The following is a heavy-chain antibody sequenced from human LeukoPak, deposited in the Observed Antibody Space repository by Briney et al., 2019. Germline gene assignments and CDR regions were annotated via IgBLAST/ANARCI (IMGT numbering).Heavy chain of an antibody. CDR3: ARISGSYVFDY. D-gene: IGHD1-26*01. Sequence: GGSLRLSCAASGFTFSDYYMSWIRQAPGKGLEWISYISNSTYTNYADSVKGRFTISRDNAKNSMYLQMNSLRAEDTAVYYCARISGSYVFDYWGQGTLVTVSS. J-gene: IGHJ4*02. V-gene: IGHV3-11*03. CDR2: ISNSTYT. CDR1: GFTFSDYY.